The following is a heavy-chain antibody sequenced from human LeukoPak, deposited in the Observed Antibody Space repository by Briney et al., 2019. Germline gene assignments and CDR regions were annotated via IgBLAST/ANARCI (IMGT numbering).Heavy chain of an antibody. V-gene: IGHV4-34*01. J-gene: IGHJ3*02. D-gene: IGHD4-17*01. CDR1: GGSFSGYY. CDR2: INHSGST. CDR3: ARTVTVDAFDI. Sequence: SETLSLTCAVYGGSFSGYYWSWIRQPPGKGLEWIGEINHSGSTNYNPSLKSRVTIPVDTSKNQFSLKLSSVTAADTAVYYCARTVTVDAFDIWGQGTMVTVSS.